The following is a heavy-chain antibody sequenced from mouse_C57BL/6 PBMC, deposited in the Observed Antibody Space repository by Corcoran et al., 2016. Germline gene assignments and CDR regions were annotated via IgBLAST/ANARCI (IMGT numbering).Heavy chain of an antibody. D-gene: IGHD1-1*01. CDR2: IYPRSGNT. V-gene: IGHV1-81*01. Sequence: QVQLQQSGAELARPGASVKLSCKASGYTFTSYGISWVKQRTGQGLEWIGEIYPRSGNTYYNEKFKGKATLTADKSSSTAYMEPRSLTSEDSAVSLCASSVYARRYWYFDVGGTGTTVTGSS. CDR1: GYTFTSYG. CDR3: ASSVYARRYWYFDV. J-gene: IGHJ1*03.